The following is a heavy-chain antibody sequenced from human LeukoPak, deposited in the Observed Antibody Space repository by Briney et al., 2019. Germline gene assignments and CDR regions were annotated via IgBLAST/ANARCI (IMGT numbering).Heavy chain of an antibody. V-gene: IGHV3-30-3*01. Sequence: GGSLRLSCAASGFTSSSYAMHWVRQAPGKGLEWVAVISYDGSNKYYADSVKGRFTLSRDNSKNTLYLQMNSLRAEDTAVYYCASFEGYCSSTSCYFGGPWDYYYGMAVWGQGTTVTVSS. CDR1: GFTSSSYA. D-gene: IGHD2-2*01. J-gene: IGHJ6*02. CDR3: ASFEGYCSSTSCYFGGPWDYYYGMAV. CDR2: ISYDGSNK.